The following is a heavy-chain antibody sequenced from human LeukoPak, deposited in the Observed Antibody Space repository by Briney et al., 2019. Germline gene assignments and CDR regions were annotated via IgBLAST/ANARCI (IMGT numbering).Heavy chain of an antibody. CDR3: AKGRITMIVVVESDY. J-gene: IGHJ4*02. Sequence: LSLTCAVYGGSFSGYYWSWIRQAPGKGLEWVSSIDTDGTYIHYADSVKGRFTISRDNSKNSLYLQMNSLRAEDTAVYYCAKGRITMIVVVESDYWGQGTLVTVSS. D-gene: IGHD3-22*01. CDR1: GGSFSGYY. CDR2: IDTDGTYI. V-gene: IGHV3-11*06.